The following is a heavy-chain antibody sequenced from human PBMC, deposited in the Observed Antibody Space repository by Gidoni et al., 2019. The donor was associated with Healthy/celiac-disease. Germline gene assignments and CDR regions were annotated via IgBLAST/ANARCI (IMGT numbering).Heavy chain of an antibody. CDR2: IYYSGST. Sequence: QLQLQESGPGLVKPSETLSLTCTVSGGSISSSSYYWGWIRQPPGKGLEWIGSIYYSGSTYYNPSLKSRVTISVDTSKNQFSLKLSSVTAADTAVYYCARLLPGIAASRDAFDIWGQGTMVTVSS. V-gene: IGHV4-39*01. CDR3: ARLLPGIAASRDAFDI. CDR1: GGSISSSSYY. D-gene: IGHD6-13*01. J-gene: IGHJ3*02.